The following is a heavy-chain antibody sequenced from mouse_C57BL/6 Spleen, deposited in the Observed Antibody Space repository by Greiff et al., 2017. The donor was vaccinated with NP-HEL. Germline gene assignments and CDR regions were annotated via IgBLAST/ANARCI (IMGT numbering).Heavy chain of an antibody. CDR1: GFTFSDYG. CDR2: ISSGSSTI. D-gene: IGHD2-5*01. V-gene: IGHV5-17*01. CDR3: ARPYSNYYFDY. Sequence: VKLMESGGGLVKPGGSLKLSCAASGFTFSDYGMNWVRQAPEKGLEWVAYISSGSSTISYADTVQGRFTISRAHAKNNLFLQMPSLRSEYTAMYYCARPYSNYYFDYWGQGTTLTVSS. J-gene: IGHJ2*01.